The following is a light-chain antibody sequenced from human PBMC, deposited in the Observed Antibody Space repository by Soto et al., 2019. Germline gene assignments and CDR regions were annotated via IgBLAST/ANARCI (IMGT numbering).Light chain of an antibody. Sequence: QSVLTQPPSASGTPGQRVTISCSGSDSNIGSNHVYWYQQVPGTAPKFLIDSQDQRPSGVPDRFSGSKSGTSASLAISGLRSEDEADYYCGTWDSSLSAYVFGTGTKV. CDR1: DSNIGSNH. J-gene: IGLJ1*01. CDR3: GTWDSSLSAYV. V-gene: IGLV1-47*02. CDR2: SQD.